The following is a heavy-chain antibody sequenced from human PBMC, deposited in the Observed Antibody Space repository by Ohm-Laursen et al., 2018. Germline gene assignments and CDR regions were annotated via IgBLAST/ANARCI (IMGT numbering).Heavy chain of an antibody. D-gene: IGHD2-21*01. CDR2: IYYSGST. V-gene: IGHV4-59*01. CDR1: GGSISGYY. CDR3: ARENDGGAFDY. Sequence: PSETLSLTCTVSGGSISGYYWSWIRQPPGKGLEWIGYIYYSGSTNYNPSLKSRVTISVDTSKNQFSLKLSSVTAADTAVYYCARENDGGAFDYWGQGTLVTVSS. J-gene: IGHJ4*02.